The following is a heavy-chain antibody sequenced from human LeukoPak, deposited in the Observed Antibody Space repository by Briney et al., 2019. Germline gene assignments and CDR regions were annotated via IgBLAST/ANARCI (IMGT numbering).Heavy chain of an antibody. V-gene: IGHV4-59*01. J-gene: IGHJ6*03. Sequence: SETLSLTCTVSGGSISSYYWSWIRQPPGKGLEWIGYIYYSGSTNYNPSLKSRLTISVDTSKNQFSLKLSSVTAADTAVYYCARASVQYGDRGDYYYYYMDVWGKGTTVTISS. D-gene: IGHD4-17*01. CDR3: ARASVQYGDRGDYYYYYMDV. CDR1: GGSISSYY. CDR2: IYYSGST.